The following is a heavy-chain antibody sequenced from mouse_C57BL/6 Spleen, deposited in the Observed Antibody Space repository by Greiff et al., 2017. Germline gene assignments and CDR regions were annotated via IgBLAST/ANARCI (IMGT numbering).Heavy chain of an antibody. Sequence: VQLQQSGAELARPGASVKLSCKASGYTFTSYGISWVKQRTGQGLEWIGEIYPRSGNTYYNEKFKSKATLTADKSSSTAYMELRSLTSEDSAVYFCARSRDYGTAYYFDYWGQGTTLTVSS. D-gene: IGHD2-4*01. CDR2: IYPRSGNT. CDR1: GYTFTSYG. J-gene: IGHJ2*01. CDR3: ARSRDYGTAYYFDY. V-gene: IGHV1-81*01.